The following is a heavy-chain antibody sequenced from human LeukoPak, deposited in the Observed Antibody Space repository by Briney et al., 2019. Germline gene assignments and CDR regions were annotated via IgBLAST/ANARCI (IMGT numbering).Heavy chain of an antibody. Sequence: GESLKISYKGSGYSFTEYWIGWVRQMPGKGLEWMGIVYPGDSDTRYSPSFQGQVTISADKSISIAYLQWSSLKASDTAMYYCVRLHDGDNPDYWGQGTLVTVSS. CDR2: VYPGDSDT. CDR3: VRLHDGDNPDY. CDR1: GYSFTEYW. V-gene: IGHV5-51*01. D-gene: IGHD4/OR15-4a*01. J-gene: IGHJ4*02.